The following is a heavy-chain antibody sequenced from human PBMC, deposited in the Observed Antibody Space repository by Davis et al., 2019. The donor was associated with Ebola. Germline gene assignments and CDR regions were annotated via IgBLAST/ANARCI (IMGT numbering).Heavy chain of an antibody. CDR2: INHSGST. CDR1: GFTFSSYE. V-gene: IGHV4-34*01. J-gene: IGHJ6*02. Sequence: GSLRLSCAASGFTFSSYEMNWIRQPPGKGLEWIGEINHSGSTNYNPSLKSRVTISVDKSKNQFSLKLSSVTAADTAVYYCARGKVSNYVPYYYYGMDVWGQGTTVTVSS. CDR3: ARGKVSNYVPYYYYGMDV. D-gene: IGHD4-11*01.